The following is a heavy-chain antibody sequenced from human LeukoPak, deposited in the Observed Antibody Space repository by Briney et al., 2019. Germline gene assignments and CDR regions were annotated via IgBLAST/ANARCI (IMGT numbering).Heavy chain of an antibody. CDR1: GYSFISYG. J-gene: IGHJ5*01. Sequence: ASVKVSCKASGYSFISYGISWVRQAPGQGLAWMGRISPYNGNTNYAQNLQGRVTMTTDTSTSTAYMELRSLRSDDTAVYYCAKGKEAWYKYDNSGSPLASWGQGTLVTVSS. D-gene: IGHD3-22*01. CDR3: AKGKEAWYKYDNSGSPLAS. CDR2: ISPYNGNT. V-gene: IGHV1-18*01.